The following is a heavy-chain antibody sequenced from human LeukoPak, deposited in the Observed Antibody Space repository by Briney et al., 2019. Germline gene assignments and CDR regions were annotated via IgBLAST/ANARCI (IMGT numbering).Heavy chain of an antibody. Sequence: ASVKVSCKASGYTFTSYDINWVRQATGQGLEWMGWMNPNSGNTGYAQKFRGRVTMTRNTSISTAYMELSSLRSEDTAVYYCARDRYYYDSSGSHWLDYWGQGTLVTVSS. CDR2: MNPNSGNT. V-gene: IGHV1-8*01. CDR1: GYTFTSYD. J-gene: IGHJ4*02. CDR3: ARDRYYYDSSGSHWLDY. D-gene: IGHD3-22*01.